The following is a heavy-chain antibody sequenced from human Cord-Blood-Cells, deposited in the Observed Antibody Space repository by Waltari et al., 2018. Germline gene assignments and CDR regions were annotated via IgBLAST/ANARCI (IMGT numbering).Heavy chain of an antibody. CDR2: IYYSGST. CDR3: ARPYSSSWYRGYFDY. D-gene: IGHD6-13*01. Sequence: QLQLQESGPGLVKPSETLSLTCTVSGGSISSSSYYWGWIRQPPGKGLEGIGSIYYSGSTYYNPSLKSRVTISVDTSKNQFSLKLSSVTAADTAVYYCARPYSSSWYRGYFDYWGQGTLVTVSS. J-gene: IGHJ4*02. CDR1: GGSISSSSYY. V-gene: IGHV4-39*01.